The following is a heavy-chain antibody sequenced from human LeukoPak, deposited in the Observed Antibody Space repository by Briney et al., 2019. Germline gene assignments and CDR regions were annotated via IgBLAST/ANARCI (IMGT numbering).Heavy chain of an antibody. D-gene: IGHD3-22*01. CDR1: GFTVSSNY. CDR3: AECWSGYDSSGFFDY. CDR2: IYSGGST. J-gene: IGHJ4*02. Sequence: PGGSLRLSCAASGFTVSSNYMSWVRQAPGKGLEWVSVIYSGGSTYCADSVKGRFTISRDNSKNTLYLQMNSLRAEDTAVYYCAECWSGYDSSGFFDYWGQGTLVTDSS. V-gene: IGHV3-53*01.